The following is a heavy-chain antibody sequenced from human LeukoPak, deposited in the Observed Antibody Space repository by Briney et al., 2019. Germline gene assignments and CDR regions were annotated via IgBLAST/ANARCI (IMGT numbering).Heavy chain of an antibody. CDR2: IYYSGST. CDR3: ARPSGSWLVNYYFDY. J-gene: IGHJ4*02. D-gene: IGHD1-26*01. V-gene: IGHV4-59*08. CDR1: GGSISSYY. Sequence: SETLSLTCTVSGGSISSYYWSWIRQPPGKGLEWIGYIYYSGSTNYNPSLKSRVTISVDTSKNQFSLKLSSVTAADTAVYYCARPSGSWLVNYYFDYWGQGTLVTASS.